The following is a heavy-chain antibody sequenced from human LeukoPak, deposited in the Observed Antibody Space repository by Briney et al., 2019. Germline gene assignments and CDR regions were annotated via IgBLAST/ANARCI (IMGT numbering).Heavy chain of an antibody. CDR2: INPNSGGT. CDR1: GYTFIGYY. D-gene: IGHD3-10*01. CDR3: ARGDYYGSPKTVAA. J-gene: IGHJ5*02. Sequence: ASVKVSCKASGYTFIGYYMHWVRQAPGQGLEWMGWINPNSGGTNYAQKFQGRVIMTRDTSITTVYMELSGLRSDDTAIYYCARGDYYGSPKTVAAWGQGTLVTVSS. V-gene: IGHV1-2*02.